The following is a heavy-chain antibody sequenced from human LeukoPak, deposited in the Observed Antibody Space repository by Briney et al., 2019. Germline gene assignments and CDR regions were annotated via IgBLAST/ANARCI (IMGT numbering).Heavy chain of an antibody. V-gene: IGHV4-59*01. D-gene: IGHD2-15*01. Sequence: SETLSLTCTVSGGSISSYYWSWIRQPPGKGLEWIGYIYYSGSTNYNPSLKSRVTISVDTSKNQFSLKLSSVTAADTAVYYCARVKAKGVLGYCSGGSCSGLKWLDPWGQGTRVIVSS. CDR1: GGSISSYY. J-gene: IGHJ5*02. CDR2: IYYSGST. CDR3: ARVKAKGVLGYCSGGSCSGLKWLDP.